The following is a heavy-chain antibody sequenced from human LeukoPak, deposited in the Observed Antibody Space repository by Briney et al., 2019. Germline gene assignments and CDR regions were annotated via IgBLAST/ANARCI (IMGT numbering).Heavy chain of an antibody. D-gene: IGHD3-16*01. J-gene: IGHJ6*03. Sequence: ASVQDSCKASGYTFTGYYMHWVRQAPGKGLDWMGWINPNSGGTNYAQKFQGRVTMTRDTSISTAYMELSRLRSDDTAVYYCARVGLHGPRYYYNYMDVWGKGTTVTVSS. CDR2: INPNSGGT. CDR1: GYTFTGYY. CDR3: ARVGLHGPRYYYNYMDV. V-gene: IGHV1-2*02.